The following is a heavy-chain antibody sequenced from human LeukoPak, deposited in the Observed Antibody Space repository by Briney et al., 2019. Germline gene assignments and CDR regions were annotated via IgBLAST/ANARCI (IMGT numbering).Heavy chain of an antibody. CDR2: IIPIFGTA. CDR3: AREAGNQYSSSWSEANLGDPEGVNYYYYGMDV. V-gene: IGHV1-69*13. Sequence: GASVKVSCKASGGTFSSYAISWVRQAPGQGLEWMGGIIPIFGTANYAQKFQGRVTITADESTSTAYMELSSLRSEDTAVYYCAREAGNQYSSSWSEANLGDPEGVNYYYYGMDVWGQGTTVTVSS. D-gene: IGHD6-13*01. CDR1: GGTFSSYA. J-gene: IGHJ6*02.